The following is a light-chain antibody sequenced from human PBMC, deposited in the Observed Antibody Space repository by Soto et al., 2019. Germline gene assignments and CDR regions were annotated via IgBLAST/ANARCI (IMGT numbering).Light chain of an antibody. Sequence: EIGLTQSPGTLSLSPGEGATLSCRASQSVSSNLLAWYQQKPGQAPRLLIYAASSRATGISDRFSGSGSETDFTFTIRRLEPEDFAVYYCQQYGSSPFTFGPGTKVDLK. CDR1: QSVSSNL. CDR3: QQYGSSPFT. V-gene: IGKV3-20*01. CDR2: AAS. J-gene: IGKJ3*01.